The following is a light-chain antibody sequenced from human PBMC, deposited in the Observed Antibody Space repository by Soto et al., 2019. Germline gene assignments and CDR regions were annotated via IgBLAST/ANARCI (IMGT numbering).Light chain of an antibody. J-gene: IGLJ1*01. CDR1: SSDVGGYSY. CDR2: EVS. CDR3: SSYTSSSTLYV. Sequence: QSALAQHASVSGSPGQSITISCTGSSSDVGGYSYVSWYQQHPGKAPKLMIYEVSNRPSGVSNRFSGSKSGNTASLTISGLQAEDEADYYCSSYTSSSTLYVFGTGTKVTVL. V-gene: IGLV2-14*01.